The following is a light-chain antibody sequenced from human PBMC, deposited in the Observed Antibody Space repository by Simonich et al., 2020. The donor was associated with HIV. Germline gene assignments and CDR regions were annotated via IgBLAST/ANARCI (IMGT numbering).Light chain of an antibody. CDR1: QRVSDSF. J-gene: IGKJ3*01. CDR3: QQYGSSPFT. CDR2: DAS. V-gene: IGKV3D-20*01. Sequence: EIVLTQSPGTLSLSPGERATLSCRASQRVSDSFLAWYQQKPGLAPRLLIYDASSSATGTPDRFSGSGSGTDFTLTISRLEPEDFAVYYCQQYGSSPFTFGPGTKVDIK.